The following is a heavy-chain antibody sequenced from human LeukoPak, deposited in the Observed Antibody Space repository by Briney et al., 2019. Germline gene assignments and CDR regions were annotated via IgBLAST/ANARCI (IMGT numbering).Heavy chain of an antibody. J-gene: IGHJ5*02. CDR3: ARPQWLVTMGPWFDP. V-gene: IGHV4-59*01. CDR2: IYYTGSA. CDR1: GGSISNNY. D-gene: IGHD6-19*01. Sequence: SETLSLTCTVSGGSISNNYWSWLRQPPGKGLEGIGYIYYTGSANYNPSLTSRVTISVDTSKNQFSLKLSSVTAADTAVYYCARPQWLVTMGPWFDPWGQGTLVTVSS.